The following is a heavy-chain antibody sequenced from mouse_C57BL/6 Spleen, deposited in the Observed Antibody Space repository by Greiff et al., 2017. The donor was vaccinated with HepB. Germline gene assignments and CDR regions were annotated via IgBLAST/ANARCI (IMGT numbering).Heavy chain of an antibody. CDR2: INPSSGYT. CDR3: ARSLYDYDGGTWFAY. J-gene: IGHJ3*01. D-gene: IGHD2-4*01. V-gene: IGHV1-4*01. Sequence: VQGVESGAELARPGASVKMSCKASGYTFTSYTMHWVKQRPGQGLEWIGYINPSSGYTKYNQKFKDKATLTADKSSSTAYMQLSSLTSEYSAVYYCARSLYDYDGGTWFAYWGQGTLVTVSA. CDR1: GYTFTSYT.